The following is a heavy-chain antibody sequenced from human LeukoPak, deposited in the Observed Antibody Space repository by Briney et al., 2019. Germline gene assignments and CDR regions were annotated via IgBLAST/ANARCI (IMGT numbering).Heavy chain of an antibody. Sequence: ASVKVSCKASGYTFISHYMHWVRQAPGQGLEWMGIINPGGGSTSYAQKFQGRVTMTRDTSTSTVYMELSSLRSEDTAVYYCASDGYRSGWYVLDYWGQGTLVTVSS. CDR3: ASDGYRSGWYVLDY. V-gene: IGHV1-46*01. D-gene: IGHD6-19*01. CDR1: GYTFISHY. CDR2: INPGGGST. J-gene: IGHJ4*02.